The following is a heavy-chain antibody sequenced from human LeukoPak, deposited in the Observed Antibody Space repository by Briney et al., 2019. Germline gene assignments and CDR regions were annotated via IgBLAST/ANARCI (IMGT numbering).Heavy chain of an antibody. J-gene: IGHJ4*02. V-gene: IGHV3-30*18. Sequence: GGSLRLSCTASKFAFSHYGMQWVRQAPGKGLEWVAVISSDGSIKVYADSVKGRFTLSRDNSINTVDLQMNSLRAEDTAVYYCVKEYHSRGFGAYFDYWGQGTLVTVSS. D-gene: IGHD3-3*01. CDR2: ISSDGSIK. CDR3: VKEYHSRGFGAYFDY. CDR1: KFAFSHYG.